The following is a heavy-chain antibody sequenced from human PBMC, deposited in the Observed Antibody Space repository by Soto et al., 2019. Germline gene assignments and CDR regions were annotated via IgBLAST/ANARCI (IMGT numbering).Heavy chain of an antibody. J-gene: IGHJ4*02. CDR1: GFTFSSYA. V-gene: IGHV3-23*01. Sequence: EVQLLESGGGLVQPGGSLRLSCAASGFTFSSYAMSWVRQAPGKGLEWVSAISGSGGSTYYADSVKGRVTISRDNSKNTLYLQMNSLRAEDTAVYYCAKDGGHCSSTSCYAHYFDYWGQGTLVTVSS. CDR3: AKDGGHCSSTSCYAHYFDY. D-gene: IGHD2-2*01. CDR2: ISGSGGST.